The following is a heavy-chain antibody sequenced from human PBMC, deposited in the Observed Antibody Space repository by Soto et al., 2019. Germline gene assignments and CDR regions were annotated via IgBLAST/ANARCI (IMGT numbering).Heavy chain of an antibody. CDR2: IYYSGST. Sequence: SSETLSLTCTVSGGSISSGGYYWTWIRQHPGKGLEWIGYIYYSGSTYYNPSLKSRVTISVDTSKNQFSLKLSSVTAADTAVYYCASYGSGSYYMPSNWFDPWGQGTLVTVSS. V-gene: IGHV4-31*03. J-gene: IGHJ5*02. D-gene: IGHD3-10*01. CDR1: GGSISSGGYY. CDR3: ASYGSGSYYMPSNWFDP.